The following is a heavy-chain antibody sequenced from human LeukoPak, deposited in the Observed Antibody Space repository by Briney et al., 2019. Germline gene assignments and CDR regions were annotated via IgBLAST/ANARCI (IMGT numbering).Heavy chain of an antibody. CDR3: ARDAGAPRFDP. V-gene: IGHV4-61*02. Sequence: SETLSLTCTVSGGSISSGSYYWNWIRQPAGKGLEWIGRIYSNGNTNYNPSLKSRVTISIDTSKNQFSLKLSSVTAADTAVYYCARDAGAPRFDPWGQGTLVTVSS. J-gene: IGHJ5*02. CDR2: IYSNGNT. CDR1: GGSISSGSYY.